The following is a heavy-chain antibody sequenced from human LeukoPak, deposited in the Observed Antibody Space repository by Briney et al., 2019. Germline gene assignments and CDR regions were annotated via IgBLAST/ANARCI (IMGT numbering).Heavy chain of an antibody. J-gene: IGHJ4*02. CDR1: GFTFSGSA. Sequence: PGGSLRLSCAASGFTFSGSATHWVRQASGKGLEWVGRIRSKANSYATAYAASVKGRFTISRDDSKNTAYLQMNSLKTEDTAVYYCTSQGTMIVTRGSEFDYWGQGTLVTVSS. CDR2: IRSKANSYAT. V-gene: IGHV3-73*01. CDR3: TSQGTMIVTRGSEFDY. D-gene: IGHD3-22*01.